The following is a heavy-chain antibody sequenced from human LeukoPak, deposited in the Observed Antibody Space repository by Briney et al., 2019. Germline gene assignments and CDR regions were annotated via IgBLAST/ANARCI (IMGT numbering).Heavy chain of an antibody. Sequence: ASVKVSCKASGYTFTNYAINWVRQAPGQGLEWMGWINTNTGNPTYAQGFTGRFVFSLYTFVSTAYLQISSLKADDTAVYYCARVPFVVMGVTGNWFDPWGQGTLVTVSS. J-gene: IGHJ5*02. V-gene: IGHV7-4-1*02. CDR1: GYTFTNYA. D-gene: IGHD2-8*01. CDR2: INTNTGNP. CDR3: ARVPFVVMGVTGNWFDP.